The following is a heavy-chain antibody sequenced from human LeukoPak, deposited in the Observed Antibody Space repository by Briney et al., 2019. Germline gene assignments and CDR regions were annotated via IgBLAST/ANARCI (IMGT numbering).Heavy chain of an antibody. CDR2: INANSGGT. Sequence: GASVKVSCKASGYTFTDYYMLWVRQAPGQGLEWMGWINANSGGTKYAQKLQGRVTMTTDTSISTANMDLSRLRSDDTAVYYCARGSRHGDFGDYWGQGTLVTVSS. D-gene: IGHD4-17*01. J-gene: IGHJ4*02. CDR3: ARGSRHGDFGDY. V-gene: IGHV1-2*02. CDR1: GYTFTDYY.